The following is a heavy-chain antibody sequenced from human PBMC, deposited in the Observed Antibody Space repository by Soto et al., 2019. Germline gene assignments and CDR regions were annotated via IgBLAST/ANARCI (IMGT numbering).Heavy chain of an antibody. V-gene: IGHV3-30*18. D-gene: IGHD1-1*01. Sequence: PGGSLRLSCAASGFTFSSYGMHWVRQAPGKGLEWVAVISYDGGQRYYADSVKGRFTISRDDSKNTLYLQMNSLRAEDTAVYYCAQSIEGTPRFDPWGQGTLVTVSS. CDR3: AQSIEGTPRFDP. J-gene: IGHJ5*02. CDR1: GFTFSSYG. CDR2: ISYDGGQR.